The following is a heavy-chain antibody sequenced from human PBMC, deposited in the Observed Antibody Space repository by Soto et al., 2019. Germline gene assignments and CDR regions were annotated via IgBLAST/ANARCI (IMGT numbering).Heavy chain of an antibody. CDR1: GDSVRSSNW. CDR2: IYHLGGT. CDR3: ATMKKPRGYYYGLNV. Sequence: SETLSLTCAVSGDSVRSSNWWTWVRQSPGKGLEWIGEIYHLGGTNYNPSLKSRVTISVDMAKNQVSLKLSSVTAADTAVYYCATMKKPRGYYYGLNVWGQGTTVTVSS. V-gene: IGHV4-4*02. J-gene: IGHJ6*02.